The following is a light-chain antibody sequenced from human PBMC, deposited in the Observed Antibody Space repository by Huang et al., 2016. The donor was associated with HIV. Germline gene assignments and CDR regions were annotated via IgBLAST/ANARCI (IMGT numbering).Light chain of an antibody. Sequence: EIVLTQSPGIQSLSPGERATLSCRASQSVYKRYLAWYQQKPGQAPRLLIYVTSIRATGFPDRFSGSVSGTDFTLTISRLEPEDFALYYCQQYGAPPYTVGQGTKLEL. CDR1: QSVYKRY. J-gene: IGKJ2*01. CDR3: QQYGAPPYT. V-gene: IGKV3-20*01. CDR2: VTS.